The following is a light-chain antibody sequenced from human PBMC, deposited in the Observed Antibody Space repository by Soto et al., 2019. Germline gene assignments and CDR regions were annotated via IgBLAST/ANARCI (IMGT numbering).Light chain of an antibody. CDR2: GSS. Sequence: EIVMTQSPATLSVSPGERATLSCRASQSVSSNFAWYQQKPGHAPRLLIYGSSTRATGIPARFSGSGSGTAFTLTISSLQSEDCAVYYCQKYNNWPRTVVQGPKVEIK. CDR3: QKYNNWPRT. J-gene: IGKJ1*01. V-gene: IGKV3-15*01. CDR1: QSVSSN.